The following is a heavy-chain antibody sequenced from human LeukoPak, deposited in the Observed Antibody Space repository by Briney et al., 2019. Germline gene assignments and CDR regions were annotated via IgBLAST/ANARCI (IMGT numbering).Heavy chain of an antibody. Sequence: EGSLRLSCAASGFTFSDYYMTWIRQAPGKGLEWVSYISSSSTYTNYADSVKGRFTISRDNAKNSLYLQMNSLRAEDTAVYYCARAGYSYGYIKFFDYWGQGTLVTVSS. CDR2: ISSSSTYT. V-gene: IGHV3-11*05. D-gene: IGHD5-18*01. CDR3: ARAGYSYGYIKFFDY. CDR1: GFTFSDYY. J-gene: IGHJ4*02.